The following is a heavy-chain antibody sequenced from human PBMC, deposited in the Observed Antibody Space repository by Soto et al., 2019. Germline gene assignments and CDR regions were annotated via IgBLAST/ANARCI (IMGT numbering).Heavy chain of an antibody. CDR3: ASQGTILRVGWFGESSEAFDI. V-gene: IGHV3-23*01. D-gene: IGHD3-10*01. Sequence: PGGSLRLSCAASGFTFSSYAMSWVRQAPGRGLEWVSAISGSGGSTYYADSVKGRFTISRDNSKNTLYLQMNSLRAEDTAVYYCASQGTILRVGWFGESSEAFDIWGQGTMVTVSS. J-gene: IGHJ3*02. CDR2: ISGSGGST. CDR1: GFTFSSYA.